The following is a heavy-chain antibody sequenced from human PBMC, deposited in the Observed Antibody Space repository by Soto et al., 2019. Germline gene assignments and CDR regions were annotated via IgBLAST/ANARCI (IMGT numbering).Heavy chain of an antibody. D-gene: IGHD6-13*01. CDR3: AKDKGPYGSSWYGNWFDP. J-gene: IGHJ5*02. CDR1: GFTFSSYA. V-gene: IGHV3-23*01. Sequence: EVQLLESGGGLVQPGGSLRLSCAASGFTFSSYAMSWVRQAPGQGLEWVSAISGSGGSTYYAGSVKGRFTYSRDNSKTALYLQMNRQRAGDTAVYYCAKDKGPYGSSWYGNWFDPWGHGILVTVSS. CDR2: ISGSGGST.